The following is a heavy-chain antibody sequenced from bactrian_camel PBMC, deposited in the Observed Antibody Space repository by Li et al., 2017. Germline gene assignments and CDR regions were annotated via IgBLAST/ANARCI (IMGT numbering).Heavy chain of an antibody. D-gene: IGHD2*01. V-gene: IGHV3S53*01. CDR3: AADLRGGYCPATVPFTY. CDR2: IASDGST. Sequence: VQLVESGGGSVQAGGSLRLYCAGSGRPYTPYCMGWFRQAPGKERERVATIASDGSTSYADSVKGRFTISRGNAKNILYLQMNDLKPEDTAMYYCAADLRGGYCPATVPFTYWGQGTQVTVS. CDR1: GRPYTPYC. J-gene: IGHJ4*01.